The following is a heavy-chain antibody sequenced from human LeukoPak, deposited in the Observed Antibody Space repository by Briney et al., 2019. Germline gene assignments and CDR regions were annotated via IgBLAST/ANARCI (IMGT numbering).Heavy chain of an antibody. CDR3: ARSSPSPLYSSSWYNWFDP. V-gene: IGHV5-51*01. D-gene: IGHD6-13*01. Sequence: HGESLKISCKGSGYSFTSYWIGWVRQMPGKGLEWMGIIYPGDSDTRYSPSFQGQVTISADKSISTAYLQWSSLKASDTAMYYCARSSPSPLYSSSWYNWFDPWGQGTLVTVSS. J-gene: IGHJ5*02. CDR2: IYPGDSDT. CDR1: GYSFTSYW.